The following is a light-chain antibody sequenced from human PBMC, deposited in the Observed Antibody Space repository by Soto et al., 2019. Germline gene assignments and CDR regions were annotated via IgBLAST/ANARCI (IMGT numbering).Light chain of an antibody. CDR1: QSVSSN. J-gene: IGKJ1*01. Sequence: EIVMTQSPATLSVSPGERATLSCRASQSVSSNLAWYQQKPGQAPRLLIYGASTRATGIPARFSGSGSGTEFTLTINSLQPEDFAVYYCQQYSNWPQTFGQGTKVEIK. CDR3: QQYSNWPQT. V-gene: IGKV3-15*01. CDR2: GAS.